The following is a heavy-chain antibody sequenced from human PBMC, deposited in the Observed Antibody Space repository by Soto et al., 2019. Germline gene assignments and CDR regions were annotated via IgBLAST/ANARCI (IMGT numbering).Heavy chain of an antibody. CDR1: GGSISSGGYY. Sequence: SETLSLTCTVSGGSISSGGYYWSWIRQHPGKGLEWIGYIYYSGSTYYNPSLKSRVTISVDTSKNQFSLKLSSVTAADTAVYYCARDAVGSSWYYFDYWGQGTLVTVSS. CDR3: ARDAVGSSWYYFDY. J-gene: IGHJ4*02. CDR2: IYYSGST. V-gene: IGHV4-31*03. D-gene: IGHD6-13*01.